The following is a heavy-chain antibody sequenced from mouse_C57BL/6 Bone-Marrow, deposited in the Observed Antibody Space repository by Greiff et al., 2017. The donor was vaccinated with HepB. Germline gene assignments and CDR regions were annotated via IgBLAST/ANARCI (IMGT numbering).Heavy chain of an antibody. CDR3: ARGTTALDY. D-gene: IGHD1-2*01. CDR2: ISDGGSYT. Sequence: EVHLVESGGGLVKPGGSLKLSCAASGFTFSSYAMSWVRQTPEKRLEWVATISDGGSYTYYPDNVKGRFTISRDNAKNNLYLQMSHLKSEDTAMYYCARGTTALDYWGQGTTLPVSS. V-gene: IGHV5-4*01. CDR1: GFTFSSYA. J-gene: IGHJ2*01.